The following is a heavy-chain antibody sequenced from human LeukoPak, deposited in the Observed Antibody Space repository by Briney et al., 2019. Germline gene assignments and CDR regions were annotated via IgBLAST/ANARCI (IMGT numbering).Heavy chain of an antibody. CDR1: GFAFSGFG. CDR3: AKDFSGVWPPAD. D-gene: IGHD6-25*01. V-gene: IGHV3-30*02. J-gene: IGHJ4*02. Sequence: PGGSLRPSCAASGFAFSGFGMHWVRQAPGKGLEWVTFISYDGNTKYYVDSVKGRFTISRDNSKNTVYLQMNSLRTEDTAVYYCAKDFSGVWPPADWGQGTLVTVSS. CDR2: ISYDGNTK.